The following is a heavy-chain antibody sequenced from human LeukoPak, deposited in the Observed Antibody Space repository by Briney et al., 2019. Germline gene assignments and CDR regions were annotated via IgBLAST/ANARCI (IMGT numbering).Heavy chain of an antibody. CDR2: IYYSGST. CDR1: GGSISSYY. D-gene: IGHD2-2*01. CDR3: ARECSSTSCSYYLDY. V-gene: IGHV4-59*01. J-gene: IGHJ4*02. Sequence: KPSETLSLTCTVSGGSISSYYWSWIRQPPGKGLEWIGYIYYSGSTNYNPSLKSRVTISVDTSKNQFSLKLSSVTAADTAVYYCARECSSTSCSYYLDYWGQGTLVTVSS.